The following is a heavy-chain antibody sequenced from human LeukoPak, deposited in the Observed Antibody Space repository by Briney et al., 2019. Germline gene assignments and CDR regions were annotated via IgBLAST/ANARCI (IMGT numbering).Heavy chain of an antibody. Sequence: GGSLRLSCAASGFTFSSYAMHWVRQAPGKGLEWVAVISYDGSNKYYADSVKGRFTISRDNSKNTLYLQMNSLRAEDTAVYYCAREDYCSGGSCYLPAVTTLDYWGQGTLVIVSS. J-gene: IGHJ4*02. CDR2: ISYDGSNK. D-gene: IGHD2-15*01. V-gene: IGHV3-30-3*01. CDR3: AREDYCSGGSCYLPAVTTLDY. CDR1: GFTFSSYA.